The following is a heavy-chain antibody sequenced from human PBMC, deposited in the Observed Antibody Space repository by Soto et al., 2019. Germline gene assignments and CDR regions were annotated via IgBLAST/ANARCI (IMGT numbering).Heavy chain of an antibody. D-gene: IGHD2-21*01. CDR2: ISYDGSNK. CDR1: GFTFSSYA. J-gene: IGHJ6*02. Sequence: PGGSLRLSCAASGFTFSSYAMHWVRQAPGKGLEWVAVISYDGSNKYYADSVKGRFTISRDNSKNTLYLQMNSLRAEDTAVYYCADWNYGMDVWGQGTTVTVSS. V-gene: IGHV3-30-3*01. CDR3: ADWNYGMDV.